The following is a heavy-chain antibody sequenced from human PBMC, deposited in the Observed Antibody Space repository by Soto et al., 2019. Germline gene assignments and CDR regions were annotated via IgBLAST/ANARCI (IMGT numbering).Heavy chain of an antibody. CDR2: LYGSGGGI. V-gene: IGHV3-23*01. Sequence: VQLLESGGGLVQRGGSLRLSCAASGFSFSDYAMIWVRQAPGKGLEWVSGLYGSGGGIHYADSVKGRFTISRDNYANSVYLQMNSLRVEDTAIYYCAKDAVSRDGVWLAHDWGQGTVVTVSS. D-gene: IGHD5-12*01. J-gene: IGHJ1*01. CDR3: AKDAVSRDGVWLAHD. CDR1: GFSFSDYA.